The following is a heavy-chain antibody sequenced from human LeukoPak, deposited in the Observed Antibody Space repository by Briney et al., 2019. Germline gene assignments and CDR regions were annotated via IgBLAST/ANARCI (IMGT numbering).Heavy chain of an antibody. Sequence: GGSLRLSCAASGFTFSSYSMNWVRQAPGKGLEWVSSISSSSSYIYYADSVKGRFTISRDNAKNSLYLQMNSLRAEDTAVYYCARVTPSTHYYYYMDVWGKGTTVTVSS. CDR3: ARVTPSTHYYYYMDV. CDR2: ISSSSSYI. V-gene: IGHV3-21*01. CDR1: GFTFSSYS. J-gene: IGHJ6*03. D-gene: IGHD2-2*01.